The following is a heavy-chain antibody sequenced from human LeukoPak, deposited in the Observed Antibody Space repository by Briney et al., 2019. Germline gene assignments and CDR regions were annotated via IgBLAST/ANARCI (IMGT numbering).Heavy chain of an antibody. Sequence: QPGRSLRLSCAASGFTFSNYAMHWVRQAPGKGLEWVAVISYDGTNKYYADSVKGRFTISRDYSKNTMYLQMNSLRAEDTAMYYCARAPMSYDSSGFGGAFDIWGQGTMVTVSS. CDR3: ARAPMSYDSSGFGGAFDI. D-gene: IGHD3-22*01. J-gene: IGHJ3*02. CDR2: ISYDGTNK. V-gene: IGHV3-30-3*01. CDR1: GFTFSNYA.